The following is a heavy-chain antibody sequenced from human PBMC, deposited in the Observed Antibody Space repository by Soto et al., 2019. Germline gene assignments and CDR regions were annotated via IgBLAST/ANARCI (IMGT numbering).Heavy chain of an antibody. J-gene: IGHJ5*02. V-gene: IGHV1-3*01. CDR2: INAANGDT. CDR3: VRRHVSATGIDWFDP. CDR1: GYPFTSYG. D-gene: IGHD6-13*01. Sequence: ASVKVSCKASGYPFTSYGIHWVRQSPGQRLEWMGWINAANGDTKYSPNFQDRVTITRDTSASTAYMELSSLRSEDTPVYYCVRRHVSATGIDWFDPWRQGTLVTVS.